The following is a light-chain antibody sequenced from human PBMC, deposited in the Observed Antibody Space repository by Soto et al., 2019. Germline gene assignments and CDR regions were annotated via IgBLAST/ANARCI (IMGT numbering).Light chain of an antibody. Sequence: QSALTQPLSASGSPGQSVTISCTGTSSDVGTHGYVSWYQQHAGKAPKLMIYDVTKRPSGVPDRFSGSKSANTASLTVSGLQAEDEADYYCMCYAGGNNWVFGGGTKLTV. CDR3: MCYAGGNNWV. CDR1: SSDVGTHGY. J-gene: IGLJ3*02. V-gene: IGLV2-8*01. CDR2: DVT.